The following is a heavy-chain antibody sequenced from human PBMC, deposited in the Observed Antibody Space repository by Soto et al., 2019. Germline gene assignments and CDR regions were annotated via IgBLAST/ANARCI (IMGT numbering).Heavy chain of an antibody. CDR3: VRYDRINMKPYSPEGFHI. CDR2: VYYGGAIFYSGNI. V-gene: IGHV4-39*01. D-gene: IGHD3-3*02. J-gene: IGHJ3*02. CDR1: GDSISSSNSH. Sequence: SETLSLTCTVSGDSISSSNSHWGWTRQPPVKGLEYIGSVYYGGAIFYSGNIYYNPSLKSRVTISVDTSKNQFSLRLSSVTAADTGVYYCVRYDRINMKPYSPEGFHIWGQGTMVT.